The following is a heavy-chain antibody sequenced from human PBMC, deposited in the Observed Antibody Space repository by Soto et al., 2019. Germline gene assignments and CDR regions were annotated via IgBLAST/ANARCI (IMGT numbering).Heavy chain of an antibody. Sequence: SETLSLTCTVSGGSISSYYWSWIRQPPGKGLEWIGYIYYSGSTNYNPSLKSRVTISVDTSKNQFSLKLSSVTAADTAVYYCARDRGSLLSYYCGMDVWGQGNTVTVSS. J-gene: IGHJ6*02. CDR2: IYYSGST. D-gene: IGHD2-15*01. V-gene: IGHV4-59*01. CDR3: ARDRGSLLSYYCGMDV. CDR1: GGSISSYY.